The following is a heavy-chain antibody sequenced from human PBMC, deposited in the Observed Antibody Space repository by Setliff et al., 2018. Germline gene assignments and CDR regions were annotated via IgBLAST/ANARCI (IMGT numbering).Heavy chain of an antibody. V-gene: IGHV1-46*01. CDR2: INPSGGST. Sequence: SVKVSCKASGYTFTSYYMHWLRQAPVQGLEWMGIINPSGGSTSYAQKFQSRVTMTRDTSTSKVYMELSSLRSEDTSVYYFARRSSSGNGFDYWDQGTQVTVSS. J-gene: IGHJ4*02. CDR1: GYTFTSYY. CDR3: ARRSSSGNGFDY. D-gene: IGHD6-13*01.